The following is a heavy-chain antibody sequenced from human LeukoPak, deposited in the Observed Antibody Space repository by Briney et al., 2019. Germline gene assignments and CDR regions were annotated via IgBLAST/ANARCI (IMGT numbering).Heavy chain of an antibody. V-gene: IGHV3-66*01. J-gene: IGHJ6*02. CDR1: GFTVSSTY. CDR2: ISGGGDT. Sequence: PGGSLRLSCAASGFTVSSTYMSWVRQAPGKGLEWVSIISGGGDTFYAGSVKGRFTISRDISKNTLYLQMNDLRGEDTAVYYCAGRESGYYYGINVWGQGTTVTVSS. CDR3: AGRESGYYYGINV.